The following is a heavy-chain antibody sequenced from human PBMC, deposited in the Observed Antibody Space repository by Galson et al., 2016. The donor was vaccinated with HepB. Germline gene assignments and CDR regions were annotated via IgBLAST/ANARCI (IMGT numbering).Heavy chain of an antibody. Sequence: SLRLSCAASGFIFNNFAMTWVRQVPGKGLEWVSSLGGSGGTTYYADSVKGRFVISRDNSRSLMYLEMTGLRADDAAVYYCARPLLPESRVATFKLRRRSHCSGMDVWGRGTTVTVSS. J-gene: IGHJ6*02. CDR1: GFIFNNFA. CDR3: ARPLLPESRVATFKLRRRSHCSGMDV. V-gene: IGHV3-23*01. D-gene: IGHD3-3*01. CDR2: LGGSGGTT.